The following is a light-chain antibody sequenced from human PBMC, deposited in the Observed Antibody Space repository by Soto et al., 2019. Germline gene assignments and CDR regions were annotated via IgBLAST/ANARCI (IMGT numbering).Light chain of an antibody. CDR1: QSVSSGY. CDR3: QQYGKT. V-gene: IGKV3-20*01. CDR2: GAS. J-gene: IGKJ2*01. Sequence: DIVLTQSPGTLSLSPGERATLSCRASQSVSSGYLAWYQQKPGQAPRLLIYGASSRATGIPDRFSGSGSGTDFTLTISRLEPEDFAVYYCQQYGKTFGQGTKVEIK.